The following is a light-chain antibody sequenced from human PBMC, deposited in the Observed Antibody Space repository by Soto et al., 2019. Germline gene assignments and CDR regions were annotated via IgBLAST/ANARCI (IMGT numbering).Light chain of an antibody. CDR2: ENN. V-gene: IGLV1-51*02. CDR1: SSNIGNNY. J-gene: IGLJ1*01. CDR3: GTWDSSLSASCV. Sequence: QSTLTQPPSVSAAPGQKVTISCSGSSSNIGNNYVSWYQQLPGTAPKLLIYENNKRPSGIPDRFSGSKSGTSATLGITGLQTGDEADYYCGTWDSSLSASCVFGTGTKVT.